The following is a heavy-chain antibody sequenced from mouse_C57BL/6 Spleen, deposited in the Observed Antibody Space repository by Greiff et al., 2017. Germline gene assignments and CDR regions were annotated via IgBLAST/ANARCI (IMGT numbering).Heavy chain of an antibody. J-gene: IGHJ4*01. Sequence: EVKVEESGGGLVKPGGSLKLSCAASGFTFSDYGMHWVRQAPEKGLEWVAYISSGSSTIYYADTVKGRFTISRDNAKNTLFLQMTSLRSEDTAMYYCARLLTGYAMDYWGQGTSVTVSS. CDR1: GFTFSDYG. CDR3: ARLLTGYAMDY. D-gene: IGHD4-1*01. CDR2: ISSGSSTI. V-gene: IGHV5-17*01.